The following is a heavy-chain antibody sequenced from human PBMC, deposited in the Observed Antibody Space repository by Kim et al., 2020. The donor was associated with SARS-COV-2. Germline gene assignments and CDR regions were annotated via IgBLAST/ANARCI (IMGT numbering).Heavy chain of an antibody. J-gene: IGHJ4*02. D-gene: IGHD1-26*01. CDR2: ST. V-gene: IGHV1-46*01. Sequence: STSYAQKFQGRVTMTRDTSTSTVYMELSSLRSEDTAVYYCARGLSGSYDYWGQGTLVTVSS. CDR3: ARGLSGSYDY.